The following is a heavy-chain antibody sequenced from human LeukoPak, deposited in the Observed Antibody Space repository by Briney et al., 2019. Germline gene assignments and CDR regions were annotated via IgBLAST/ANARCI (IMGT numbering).Heavy chain of an antibody. CDR3: ARGLRIVGACDY. V-gene: IGHV3-21*01. CDR1: GFTFSSYS. CDR2: ISSSSSYI. D-gene: IGHD1-26*01. Sequence: GGSLRLSCAASGFTFSSYSMNWVRQAPGKGLEWVSSISSSSSYIYYADSVKGRFTVSRDNAKNSLYLQMNSLRAEDTAVYYCARGLRIVGACDYWGQGTLVTVSS. J-gene: IGHJ4*02.